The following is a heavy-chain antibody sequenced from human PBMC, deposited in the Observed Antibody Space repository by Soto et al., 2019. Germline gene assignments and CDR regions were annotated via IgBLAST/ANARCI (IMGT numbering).Heavy chain of an antibody. CDR3: ARSDPFYDSTSHPLDS. V-gene: IGHV1-18*01. D-gene: IGHD3-22*01. CDR2: IGVSSGLT. Sequence: QIHLVQSGPEVKRPGASVQVSCRASGYNFSTFGLSWVRQAPGQGLEWMGWIGVSSGLTNYARKFQDRVSMSTDTSTTTAFLDLRSLTSDDTAVYYCARSDPFYDSTSHPLDSWGQGTLVTVSS. J-gene: IGHJ4*02. CDR1: GYNFSTFG.